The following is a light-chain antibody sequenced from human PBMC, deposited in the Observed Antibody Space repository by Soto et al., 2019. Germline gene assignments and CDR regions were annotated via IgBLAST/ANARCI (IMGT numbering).Light chain of an antibody. V-gene: IGKV1-6*02. CDR2: AAS. CDR3: LQEYNYPPP. CDR1: QAIRND. J-gene: IGKJ5*01. Sequence: AIQMTQSPSSQSASVGDRVTITCRASQAIRNDLGWYQQKPGKAPKLLIYAASSLQSGVPSRFSGSGSGTDFTLTISSLQAEDFATYYCLQEYNYPPPFGQGTRLEIK.